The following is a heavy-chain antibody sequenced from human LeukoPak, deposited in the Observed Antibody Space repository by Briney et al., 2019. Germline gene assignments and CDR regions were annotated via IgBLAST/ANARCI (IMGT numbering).Heavy chain of an antibody. J-gene: IGHJ6*03. CDR2: ISAYNGNT. CDR3: ARVSYDFWSGYPNYYYYYMDV. CDR1: GYTFTSYG. Sequence: EASVKVSCKASGYTFTSYGISWVRQAPGQGLEWMGWISAYNGNTNYAQKLQGRVTMTTDTSTSTAYMELRSLRSDDTAVYYCARVSYDFWSGYPNYYYYYMDVWGKGTTVTVSS. D-gene: IGHD3-3*01. V-gene: IGHV1-18*01.